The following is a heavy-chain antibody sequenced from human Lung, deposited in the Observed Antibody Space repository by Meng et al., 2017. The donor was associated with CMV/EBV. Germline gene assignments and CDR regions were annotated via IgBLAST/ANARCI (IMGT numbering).Heavy chain of an antibody. V-gene: IGHV3-15*01. D-gene: IGHD1-7*01. CDR2: IKSKTDGGTT. Sequence: GESLKIPCEGSGFTFAVTWMSWVRQAPGKGLEWVGRIKSKTDGGTTEYAAPVKGRFTILRDDSTNTLYLEMNSLKAEDTAVYFCATDWNSRKSLDYWGQGXLVTVSS. CDR1: GFTFAVTW. CDR3: ATDWNSRKSLDY. J-gene: IGHJ4*02.